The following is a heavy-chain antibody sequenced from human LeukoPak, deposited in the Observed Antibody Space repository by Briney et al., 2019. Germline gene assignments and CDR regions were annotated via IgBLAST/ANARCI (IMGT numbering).Heavy chain of an antibody. Sequence: SETLSLTCTVSGGSISSYYWSWIRQPPGKGLEWIGYIYYSGSTNYNPSLKSRVTISVDTSKNQFSLKLSSVTAADTAVYYCARQDVRSSSWYYFDYWGQGTLVTVSS. V-gene: IGHV4-59*08. D-gene: IGHD6-13*01. J-gene: IGHJ4*02. CDR1: GGSISSYY. CDR3: ARQDVRSSSWYYFDY. CDR2: IYYSGST.